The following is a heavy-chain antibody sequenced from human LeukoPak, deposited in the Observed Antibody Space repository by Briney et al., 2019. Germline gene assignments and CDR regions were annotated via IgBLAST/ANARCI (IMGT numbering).Heavy chain of an antibody. Sequence: SETLSLTCTVSGGYISNYYWNWIRQPPGKGLEWIGYIYYNGSTNYNASLKSRVTISVATSRNQFSLKLSSVTAADTAVYYCASDYIGRTFDYWGQGTLVTVSS. V-gene: IGHV4-59*01. D-gene: IGHD4-11*01. CDR1: GGYISNYY. J-gene: IGHJ4*02. CDR3: ASDYIGRTFDY. CDR2: IYYNGST.